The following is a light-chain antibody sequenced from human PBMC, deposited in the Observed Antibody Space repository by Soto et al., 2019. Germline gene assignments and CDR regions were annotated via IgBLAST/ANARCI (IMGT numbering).Light chain of an antibody. CDR2: DNT. CDR3: GTWDSSLTAVV. CDR1: SSNIGNNF. J-gene: IGLJ2*01. V-gene: IGLV1-51*01. Sequence: QSVLTQPPSVSAAPGQTVTISCSGSSSNIGNNFVSWYQQLPGTAPKLLIYDNTERPSGIPDRFSGSKSGTSATLGIIGLQTGDEADYYCGTWDSSLTAVVFGGGTQLTVL.